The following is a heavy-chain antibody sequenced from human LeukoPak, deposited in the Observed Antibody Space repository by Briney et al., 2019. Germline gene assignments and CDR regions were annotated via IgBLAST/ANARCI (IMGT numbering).Heavy chain of an antibody. V-gene: IGHV3-69-1*01. J-gene: IGHJ4*02. Sequence: PSETLSLTCTVSGGSISSSSYYWGWIRQPPGKGLEWVSSISSSSYIYYADSVKGRFTISRDNAKNSLYLQMNSLRAEDTAVYYCARYHGDLYYFDCWGQGTLVTVSS. CDR1: GGSISSSSYY. CDR2: ISSSSYI. CDR3: ARYHGDLYYFDC. D-gene: IGHD4-17*01.